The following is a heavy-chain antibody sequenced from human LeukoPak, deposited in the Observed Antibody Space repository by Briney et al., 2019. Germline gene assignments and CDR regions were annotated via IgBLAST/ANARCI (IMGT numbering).Heavy chain of an antibody. J-gene: IGHJ3*02. CDR3: ARDNPSVYSSSWYDAFDI. CDR2: INPNSGGT. Sequence: GASVKVSCKASGYTFTGYYMHWVRQAPGQGLEWMGWINPNSGGTNYAQKFQGRVTMTRDTSISTAYMELSRLRSDDTAVYYCARDNPSVYSSSWYDAFDIWGQGTMVTVSS. D-gene: IGHD6-13*01. V-gene: IGHV1-2*02. CDR1: GYTFTGYY.